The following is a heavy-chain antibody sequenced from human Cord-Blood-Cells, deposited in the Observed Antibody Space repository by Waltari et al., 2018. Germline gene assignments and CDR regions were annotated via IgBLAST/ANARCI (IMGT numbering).Heavy chain of an antibody. CDR2: INHSGST. J-gene: IGHJ4*02. CDR3: ASYYYYDSSGYYFDY. V-gene: IGHV4-34*01. CDR1: GGSFSGYY. Sequence: QVQLQQWGAGLLKPSETLSLTCAVHGGSFSGYYWSWIRQPPGKGLEWIGEINHSGSTNYNPSLKSRVTISVDTSKNQFSLKLSSVTAADTAVCYCASYYYYDSSGYYFDYWGQGTLVTVSS. D-gene: IGHD3-22*01.